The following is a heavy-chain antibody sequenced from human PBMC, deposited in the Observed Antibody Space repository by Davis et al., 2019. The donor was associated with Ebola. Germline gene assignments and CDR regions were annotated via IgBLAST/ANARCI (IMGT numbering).Heavy chain of an antibody. V-gene: IGHV4-61*01. CDR3: ARGYSGSYSFDY. CDR1: SGSVSSGSHY. D-gene: IGHD1-26*01. Sequence: MPSETLSLTCTVSSGSVSSGSHYWSWIRQPPGKGLEWIGYIYYSGSTNYNPSLKSRVTISVDTSKNQFSLKLSSVTAADMAVYYCARGYSGSYSFDYWGQGTLVTVSS. J-gene: IGHJ4*02. CDR2: IYYSGST.